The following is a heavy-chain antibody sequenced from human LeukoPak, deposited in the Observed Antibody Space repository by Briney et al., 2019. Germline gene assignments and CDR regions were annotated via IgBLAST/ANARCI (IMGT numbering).Heavy chain of an antibody. D-gene: IGHD3-10*01. CDR2: IYDSGST. CDR3: ARCYGSGDVFGI. J-gene: IGHJ3*02. V-gene: IGHV4-31*03. Sequence: SQTLSLTCTVSGGSISSGGYYWSWIRQHPGKGLEWIGYIYDSGSTYYSPSLKSRITTSVDTSKSQFSLKLSSVTAADTAVYYCARCYGSGDVFGIWGQGTVVTVFS. CDR1: GGSISSGGYY.